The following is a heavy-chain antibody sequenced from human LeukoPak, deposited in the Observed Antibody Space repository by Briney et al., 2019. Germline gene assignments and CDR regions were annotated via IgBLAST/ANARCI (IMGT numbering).Heavy chain of an antibody. CDR2: IIPIFGTA. CDR3: ARTPSNITMVRGVITKPPYYYYMDV. Sequence: SVKVSCKASGGTLSSYAISWVRQAPGQGLEWMGGIIPIFGTANYAQKFQGRVTITTDESTSTAYMELSSLRSEDTAVYYCARTPSNITMVRGVITKPPYYYYMDVWGKGTTVTVSS. V-gene: IGHV1-69*05. J-gene: IGHJ6*03. D-gene: IGHD3-10*01. CDR1: GGTLSSYA.